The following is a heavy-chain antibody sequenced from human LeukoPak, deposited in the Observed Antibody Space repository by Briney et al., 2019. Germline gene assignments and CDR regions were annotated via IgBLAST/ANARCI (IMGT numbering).Heavy chain of an antibody. J-gene: IGHJ4*02. CDR3: ARGREQSYYDSSGTTFDY. CDR1: GGSISSSSYY. Sequence: SETLSLTCTVSGGSISSSSYYWSWIRQPPGKGLEWIEEINHSGSTNYNPSLKSRVTISVDTSKNQFSLKLSSVTAADTAVYYCARGREQSYYDSSGTTFDYWGQGTLVTVSS. V-gene: IGHV4-39*07. D-gene: IGHD3-22*01. CDR2: INHSGST.